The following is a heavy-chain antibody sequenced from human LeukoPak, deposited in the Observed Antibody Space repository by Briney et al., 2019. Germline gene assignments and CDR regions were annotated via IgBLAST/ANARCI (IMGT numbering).Heavy chain of an antibody. J-gene: IGHJ4*02. CDR3: ARSSESYDSSGYYSYYFDY. CDR2: IYYSGST. Sequence: SETLSLTCTVSGGSISSYYWSWIRLPPGKGLEWIGYIYYSGSTNYNPSLRSRVTISVDTSKNQFSLKLSSVTAADTAVYYCARSSESYDSSGYYSYYFDYWGQGTLVTVSS. V-gene: IGHV4-59*01. CDR1: GGSISSYY. D-gene: IGHD3-22*01.